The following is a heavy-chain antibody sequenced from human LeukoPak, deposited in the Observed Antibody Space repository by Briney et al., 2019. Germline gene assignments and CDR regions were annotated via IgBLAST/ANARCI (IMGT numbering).Heavy chain of an antibody. CDR1: GFTFSSYS. Sequence: PGGSLRLSCAASGFTFSSYSMNWVRQAPGKGLEWVSYISSSSSTIYYADSVKGRFTISRDNAKNSLYLQMNSLRAEDTAVYYYARENQLGHFDYWGQGTLVTVSS. J-gene: IGHJ4*02. CDR2: ISSSSSTI. D-gene: IGHD2-2*01. V-gene: IGHV3-48*01. CDR3: ARENQLGHFDY.